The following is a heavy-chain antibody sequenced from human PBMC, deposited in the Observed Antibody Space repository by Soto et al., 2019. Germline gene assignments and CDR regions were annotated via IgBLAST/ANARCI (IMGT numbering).Heavy chain of an antibody. V-gene: IGHV1-18*01. CDR2: ISAYNGNT. Sequence: ASVKVSCKASGGTFSSYAISWVRQAPGQGLEWMGWISAYNGNTNYAQKLQGRVTMTTDTSTSTAYMELRSLRSDDTAVYYCARDEGSSWSDYYYGMDVWGQGTTVTVSS. D-gene: IGHD6-13*01. CDR1: GGTFSSYA. CDR3: ARDEGSSWSDYYYGMDV. J-gene: IGHJ6*02.